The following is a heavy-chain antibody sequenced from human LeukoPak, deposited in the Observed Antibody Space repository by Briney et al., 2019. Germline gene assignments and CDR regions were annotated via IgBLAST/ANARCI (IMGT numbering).Heavy chain of an antibody. CDR2: FDPEDGET. V-gene: IGHV1-24*01. CDR1: GSSLTELS. Sequence: GASVKVSCKVSGSSLTELSMHWVRQAPGKGLEWMGGFDPEDGETIYAQKFQGGVTMTEDTSTDTAYMELSSLRSEDTAVYYCATGPRGTVTTYDYWGQGTLVTVSS. D-gene: IGHD4-17*01. J-gene: IGHJ4*02. CDR3: ATGPRGTVTTYDY.